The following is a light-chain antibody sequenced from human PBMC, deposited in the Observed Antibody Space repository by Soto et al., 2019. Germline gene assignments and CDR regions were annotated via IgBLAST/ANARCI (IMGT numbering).Light chain of an antibody. V-gene: IGKV3-11*01. Sequence: EIVLTQSPATLSLSPGERATLSCRASQSVSSYLAWYQQKPGQAPRLLIYDASNRATGIPARFSGSGSGTDFTLIISRLEPEDFAVYYCQQRSNWPTFGQGTKLEIK. CDR2: DAS. J-gene: IGKJ2*01. CDR1: QSVSSY. CDR3: QQRSNWPT.